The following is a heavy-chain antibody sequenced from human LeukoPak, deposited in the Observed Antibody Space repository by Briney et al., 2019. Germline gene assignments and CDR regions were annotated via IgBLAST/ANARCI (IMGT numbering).Heavy chain of an antibody. V-gene: IGHV3-7*04. CDR2: IRQDGGDK. D-gene: IGHD6-19*01. CDR3: ARDGGWYRDY. CDR1: GFTFSNYW. J-gene: IGHJ4*02. Sequence: GGSLRLSCEGSGFTFSNYWMTWVRQAPGKGLEWVANIRQDGGDKNYIDSVKGRFTISRDNAKNSLYPQMDSLRADDTAVYYCARDGGWYRDYWGQGSLVTVSS.